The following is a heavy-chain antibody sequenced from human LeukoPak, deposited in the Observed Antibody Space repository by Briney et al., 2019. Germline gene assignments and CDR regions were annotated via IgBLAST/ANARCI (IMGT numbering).Heavy chain of an antibody. Sequence: ASVKVSCKASGYTFTSYGISWVRQAPGQGLEWMGRISAYNGNTNYAQKLQGRVTMTTDTSTSTAYMELRSLRSDDTAVYYCARDVDTAMGYYYYYMDVWGKGTTVTVSS. CDR3: ARDVDTAMGYYYYYMDV. J-gene: IGHJ6*03. CDR1: GYTFTSYG. D-gene: IGHD5-18*01. V-gene: IGHV1-18*01. CDR2: ISAYNGNT.